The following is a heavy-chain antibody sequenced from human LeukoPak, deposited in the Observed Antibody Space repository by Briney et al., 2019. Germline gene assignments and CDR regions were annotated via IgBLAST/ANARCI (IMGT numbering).Heavy chain of an antibody. D-gene: IGHD3-3*01. Sequence: PGGSLRLSCAASGFTFSSYWMSWVRQAPGKGLEWVANINQEGSEKYYVDSVKGRFTISRDNAKTSLNLQMNSLRAEDTAVYYCARDLFGVVNWFDPWGQGTLVTVSS. CDR2: INQEGSEK. V-gene: IGHV3-7*01. CDR1: GFTFSSYW. J-gene: IGHJ5*02. CDR3: ARDLFGVVNWFDP.